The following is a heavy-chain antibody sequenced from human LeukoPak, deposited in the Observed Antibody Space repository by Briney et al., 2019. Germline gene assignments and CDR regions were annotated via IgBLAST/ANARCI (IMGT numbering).Heavy chain of an antibody. Sequence: GGSLRLSCAASGFTFSSYAMSWVRHAPGRGLECVLDIYRDGSTYYADSVKGRFTISRDNSRNTVYLEMNNLSAEDTAVYYCATRPGMGINYFDLWGRGTLVTVSS. CDR1: GFTFSSYA. V-gene: IGHV3-23*01. J-gene: IGHJ2*01. D-gene: IGHD1-1*01. CDR3: ATRPGMGINYFDL. CDR2: IYRDGST.